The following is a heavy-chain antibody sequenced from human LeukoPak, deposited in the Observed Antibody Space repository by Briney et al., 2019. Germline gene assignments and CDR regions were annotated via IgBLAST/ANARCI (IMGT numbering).Heavy chain of an antibody. V-gene: IGHV3-66*01. CDR3: AREPRRLGDLLTI. Sequence: GSLRLSCSASGFTVSNNHMIRVRQAPGKGLEWGSVIFSDGSTYYADSVKGRFIISRDNSKNMVYLQMNSLRAEDTAVYYCAREPRRLGDLLTIWGQGTMVTVSS. J-gene: IGHJ3*02. CDR2: IFSDGST. CDR1: GFTVSNNH. D-gene: IGHD3-16*01.